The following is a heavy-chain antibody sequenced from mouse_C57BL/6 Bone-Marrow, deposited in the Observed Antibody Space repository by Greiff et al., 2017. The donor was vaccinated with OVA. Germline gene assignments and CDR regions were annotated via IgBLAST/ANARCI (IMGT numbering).Heavy chain of an antibody. CDR1: GYTFTDYY. Sequence: EVQLQQSGPELVKPGASVKISCKASGYTFTDYYMNWVKQSHGKSLEWIGDINPNNGGTSYNQKFKGKATLTVDKSSSTAYMELRSLTSEDSAVYYCASPNWYCDYGGQGTTLTVSS. V-gene: IGHV1-26*01. J-gene: IGHJ2*01. CDR3: ASPNWYCDY. D-gene: IGHD4-1*01. CDR2: INPNNGGT.